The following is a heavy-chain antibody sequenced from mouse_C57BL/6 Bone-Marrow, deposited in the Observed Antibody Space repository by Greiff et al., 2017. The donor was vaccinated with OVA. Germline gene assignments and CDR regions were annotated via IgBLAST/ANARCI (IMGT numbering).Heavy chain of an antibody. V-gene: IGHV1-76*01. J-gene: IGHJ2*01. CDR2: IYPGSGNT. CDR3: ATSHYYGTGDY. Sequence: VQLQQSGAELVRPGASVKLSCKASGYTFTDYYINWVKQRPGQGLEWIARIYPGSGNTYYNEKFKGKATLTAEKSSSTAYMQLSSLTSEDSAVYFCATSHYYGTGDYWGQGTTLTVSS. CDR1: GYTFTDYY. D-gene: IGHD1-1*01.